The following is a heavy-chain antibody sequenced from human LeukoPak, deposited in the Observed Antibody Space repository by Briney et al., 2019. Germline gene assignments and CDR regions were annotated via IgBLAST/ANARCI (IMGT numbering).Heavy chain of an antibody. D-gene: IGHD4-23*01. CDR3: ARDPGYGGTTDAFDI. V-gene: IGHV4-30-2*01. Sequence: SETLSLTCAVSGGSISSGGYSWSWIRQPPGKGLEWIGYIYHSGSTYYNPSLKSRVTISVDRSKNQFSLKLSSVTAADTAVYYCARDPGYGGTTDAFDIWGQGTMVTVSS. CDR1: GGSISSGGYS. CDR2: IYHSGST. J-gene: IGHJ3*02.